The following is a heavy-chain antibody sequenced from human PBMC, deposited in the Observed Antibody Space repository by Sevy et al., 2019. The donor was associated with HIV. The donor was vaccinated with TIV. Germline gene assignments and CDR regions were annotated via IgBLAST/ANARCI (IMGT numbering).Heavy chain of an antibody. CDR1: GDSVSSNSAA. J-gene: IGHJ5*01. D-gene: IGHD4-4*01. V-gene: IGHV6-1*01. Sequence: SQTLSLTCAISGDSVSSNSAAWNWIRQSPSRGLEWLGRTYYMSKWCNDYAISLKSRISINPDTSKNQFSLQLTSVTPEDTALYYCAIDETTVTRKGFDSWGQGTLVTVSS. CDR2: TYYMSKWCN. CDR3: AIDETTVTRKGFDS.